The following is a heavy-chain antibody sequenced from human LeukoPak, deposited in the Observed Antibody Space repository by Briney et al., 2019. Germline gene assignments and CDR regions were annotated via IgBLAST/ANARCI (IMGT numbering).Heavy chain of an antibody. V-gene: IGHV1-2*02. D-gene: IGHD1-1*01. CDR2: INPNSGGT. CDR3: ARENWNAEPSWFDP. Sequence: ASVTVSCKASGYTFTGYYMHWVRQAPGQGLEWMGWINPNSGGTNYAQKFQGRVTMTRDTSISTAYMELSRLRSDDTAVYYCARENWNAEPSWFDPWGQGTLVTVSS. CDR1: GYTFTGYY. J-gene: IGHJ5*02.